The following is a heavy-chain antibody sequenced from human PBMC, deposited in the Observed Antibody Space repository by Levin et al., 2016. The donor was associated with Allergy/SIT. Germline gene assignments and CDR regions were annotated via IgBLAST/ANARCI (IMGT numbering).Heavy chain of an antibody. CDR1: GASVTTYY. CDR3: ASIALAGTSDDAMDV. CDR2: IYHNGTT. J-gene: IGHJ6*02. V-gene: IGHV4-59*02. Sequence: SETLSLTCTVSGASVTTYYWSWIRRPPGRGLEWIGYIYHNGTTEYTPSLKSRVTMSIDMANNQISLKLRSVTAADTALYYCASIALAGTSDDAMDVWGQGTTVIVSS. D-gene: IGHD6-19*01.